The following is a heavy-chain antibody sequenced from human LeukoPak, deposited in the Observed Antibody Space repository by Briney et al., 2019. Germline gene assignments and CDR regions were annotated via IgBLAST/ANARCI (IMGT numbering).Heavy chain of an antibody. CDR3: ARSRGYGFNCFDY. CDR1: GGSISSSSYY. V-gene: IGHV4-39*01. J-gene: IGHJ4*02. D-gene: IGHD5-18*01. CDR2: IYYSGST. Sequence: TSSETLSLTCTVPGGSISSSSYYWGWIRQPPGKGLEWIGSIYYSGSTYYNPSLKSRVTISVDTTKNQFSLKLSSVTAADTALYYCARSRGYGFNCFDYWGQGTLVTVSS.